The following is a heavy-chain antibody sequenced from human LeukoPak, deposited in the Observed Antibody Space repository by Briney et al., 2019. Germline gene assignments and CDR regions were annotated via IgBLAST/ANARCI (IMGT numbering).Heavy chain of an antibody. D-gene: IGHD3-22*01. J-gene: IGHJ4*02. CDR1: GGSVSSSDYY. CDR2: AYYSGTT. CDR3: ARHRASSRGGSGYSQGRFDS. V-gene: IGHV4-39*01. Sequence: SETLSLTCTVSGGSVSSSDYYWGWIRQPPGTGLEWIGSAYYSGTTYYNPSLKSRVTISVDTSKNQFSPNLSSVTAADTAVYYCARHRASSRGGSGYSQGRFDSWGQGILVTVSS.